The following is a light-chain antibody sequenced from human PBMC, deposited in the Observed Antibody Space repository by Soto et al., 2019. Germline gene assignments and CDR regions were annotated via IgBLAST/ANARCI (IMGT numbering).Light chain of an antibody. V-gene: IGLV2-14*01. CDR1: SSDVGDGDF. Sequence: SVLTQPASVSGSPGQSITISCTGTSSDVGDGDFVSWYQQRPGKAPKLMIYKVSNRPSGVSNRFSGSKSGNTASLTISGLQAEDEADYYCCSYTRSYTWVFGGGTKLTVL. J-gene: IGLJ3*02. CDR3: CSYTRSYTWV. CDR2: KVS.